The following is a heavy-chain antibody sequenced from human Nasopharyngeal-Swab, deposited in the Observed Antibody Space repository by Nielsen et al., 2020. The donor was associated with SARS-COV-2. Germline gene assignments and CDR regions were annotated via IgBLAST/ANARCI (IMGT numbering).Heavy chain of an antibody. CDR3: AKDWYRSSPGDLYYYYYGMDV. D-gene: IGHD6-6*01. CDR1: GFTFSSYG. CDR2: ISYDGSNK. V-gene: IGHV3-30*18. J-gene: IGHJ6*02. Sequence: GESLKISCAASGFTFSSYGMHWVRQAPGKGPEWVAVISYDGSNKYYADSVKGRFTISRDNSKNTLYLQMNSLRAEDTAVYYCAKDWYRSSPGDLYYYYYGMDVWGQGTTVTVSS.